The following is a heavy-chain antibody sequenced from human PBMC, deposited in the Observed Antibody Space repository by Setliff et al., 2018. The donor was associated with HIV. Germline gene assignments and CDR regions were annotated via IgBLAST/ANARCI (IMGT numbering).Heavy chain of an antibody. J-gene: IGHJ4*02. D-gene: IGHD6-19*01. CDR2: FYFGGRT. CDR1: GGSMRSSGYS. Sequence: PSETLSLTCAVSGGSMRSSGYSWTWIRQAPGKGLEWIGSFYFGGRTHYNPSLKSRVTISVDTLRNQFSLDLSSVTAADTAVFFCARQYWGGGSSGLVYYFDNWGQG. V-gene: IGHV4-30-2*03. CDR3: ARQYWGGGSSGLVYYFDN.